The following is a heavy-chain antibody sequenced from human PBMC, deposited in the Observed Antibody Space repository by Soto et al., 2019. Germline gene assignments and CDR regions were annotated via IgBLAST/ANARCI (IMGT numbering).Heavy chain of an antibody. Sequence: SVKVSCKASGFTFSSSAVQWVRQARGQRLEWIGWIVVGSGNTMHAQKFQERVSITRDLSTSTAYMELSSLRSEDTGVYYCAAKGQQHLGYYNGLDVWGQGTTVTVSS. D-gene: IGHD6-13*01. J-gene: IGHJ6*02. CDR3: AAKGQQHLGYYNGLDV. CDR1: GFTFSSSA. V-gene: IGHV1-58*01. CDR2: IVVGSGNT.